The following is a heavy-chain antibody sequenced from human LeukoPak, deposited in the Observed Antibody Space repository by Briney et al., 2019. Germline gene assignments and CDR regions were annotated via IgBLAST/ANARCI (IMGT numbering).Heavy chain of an antibody. CDR1: GGSISSGDYY. CDR2: MYYSGST. D-gene: IGHD3-22*01. V-gene: IGHV4-30-4*01. Sequence: SETLSLTCTVSGGSISSGDYYWSWIRQPPGKGLEWIAYMYYSGSTYYNPSLKSRVTMPAGTSKNQLSLKLSSVTAADTAVYYCARPYYYDSRIDPWGQGILVTVSS. CDR3: ARPYYYDSRIDP. J-gene: IGHJ5*02.